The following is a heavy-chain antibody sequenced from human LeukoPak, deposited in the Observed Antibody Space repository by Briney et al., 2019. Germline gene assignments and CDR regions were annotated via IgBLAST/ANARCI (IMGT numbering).Heavy chain of an antibody. Sequence: GGSLRLSCAVSGFTFSSYWMSWVRQAPGKGLEWVANIKQDGSEKYHVDSVKGRFTISRDNAKNSLYLQMNSLRAEDTAVYFCARDWTVTTSGGYFDLWGRGTLVTVSS. V-gene: IGHV3-7*03. J-gene: IGHJ2*01. CDR1: GFTFSSYW. D-gene: IGHD4-11*01. CDR2: IKQDGSEK. CDR3: ARDWTVTTSGGYFDL.